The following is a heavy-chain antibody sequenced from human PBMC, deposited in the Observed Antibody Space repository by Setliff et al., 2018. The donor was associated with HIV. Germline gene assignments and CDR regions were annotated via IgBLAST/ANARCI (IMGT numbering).Heavy chain of an antibody. CDR1: GYSFTNYY. Sequence: GASVKVSCKPSGYSFTNYYMHWVRQAPGQGLEWMGVINPTGGSTRNTQKLQGRVAMTRDTSTSTVYMELSSLRSEDTAVYYCASAGAWQRNALDIWGQGTMVTVSS. CDR2: INPTGGST. D-gene: IGHD5-12*01. V-gene: IGHV1-46*04. CDR3: ASAGAWQRNALDI. J-gene: IGHJ3*02.